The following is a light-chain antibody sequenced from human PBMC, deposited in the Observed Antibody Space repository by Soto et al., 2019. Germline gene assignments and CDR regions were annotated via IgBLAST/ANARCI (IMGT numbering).Light chain of an antibody. CDR1: QSISSW. CDR3: QQYNSYSWT. CDR2: DAS. Sequence: DFQMTQSPSTLSASVGDTVTNTCRASQSISSWLAWYQQKPGKAPKLLIYDASNLESGVPSRFSGSGSGTEFTLTISSLQPDDFATYYCQQYNSYSWTFGQGTKVDI. J-gene: IGKJ1*01. V-gene: IGKV1-5*01.